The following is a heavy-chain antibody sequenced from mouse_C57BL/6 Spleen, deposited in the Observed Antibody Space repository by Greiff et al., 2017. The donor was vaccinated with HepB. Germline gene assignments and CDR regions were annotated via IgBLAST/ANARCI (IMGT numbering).Heavy chain of an antibody. Sequence: QVHVKQSGAELARPGASVKLSCKASGYTFTSYGISWVKQRTGQGLEWIGEIYPRSGNTYYNEKFKGKATLTADKSSSTAYMELRSLTSEDSAVYFCARDPPGGYAMDYWGQGTSVTVSS. CDR3: ARDPPGGYAMDY. CDR2: IYPRSGNT. V-gene: IGHV1-81*01. CDR1: GYTFTSYG. J-gene: IGHJ4*01.